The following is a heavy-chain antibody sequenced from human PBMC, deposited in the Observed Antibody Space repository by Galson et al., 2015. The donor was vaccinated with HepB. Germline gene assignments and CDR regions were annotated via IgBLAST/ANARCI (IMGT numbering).Heavy chain of an antibody. J-gene: IGHJ6*03. Sequence: SLRLSCAASGFTFHTYGMHWVRQAPGKGLEWVAVIWYDGSNKYSADSVKGRFTISRDNSKNTVHLQMSSLRAEDTGVYYCARALGYSGYRDYLDVWGKVTTVTVSS. CDR3: ARALGYSGYRDYLDV. V-gene: IGHV3-33*01. CDR2: IWYDGSNK. D-gene: IGHD5-12*01. CDR1: GFTFHTYG.